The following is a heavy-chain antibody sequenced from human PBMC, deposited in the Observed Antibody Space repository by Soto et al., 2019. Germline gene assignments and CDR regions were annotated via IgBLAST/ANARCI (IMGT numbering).Heavy chain of an antibody. CDR1: GDSITSNSYF. Sequence: SETLSLTCTVSGDSITSNSYFWAWIRQPPGKGLECVGSIYYSGTTYYNPSLKSRVTISVDRSKNQFSLKLSSVTAADTAVYYCARHVSVDYFDYWGQGALVTVSS. J-gene: IGHJ4*02. CDR3: ARHVSVDYFDY. CDR2: IYYSGTT. V-gene: IGHV4-39*01.